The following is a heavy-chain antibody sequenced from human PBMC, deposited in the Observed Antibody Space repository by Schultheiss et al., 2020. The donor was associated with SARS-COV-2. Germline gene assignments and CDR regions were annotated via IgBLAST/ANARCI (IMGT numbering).Heavy chain of an antibody. J-gene: IGHJ6*02. Sequence: GGSLRLSCAASGFTFSSYGMHWVRQAPGKGLEWVAVISYDGSNKYYADSVKGRFTISRDNSKNTLYLQMNSLRAEDTAVYYCARDRMAPIQLWSTPPYYYGMDVWGQGTTVTVSS. V-gene: IGHV3-30*03. CDR2: ISYDGSNK. CDR3: ARDRMAPIQLWSTPPYYYGMDV. D-gene: IGHD5-18*01. CDR1: GFTFSSYG.